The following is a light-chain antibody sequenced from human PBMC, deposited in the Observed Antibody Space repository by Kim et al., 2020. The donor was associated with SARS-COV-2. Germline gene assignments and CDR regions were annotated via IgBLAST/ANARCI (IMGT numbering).Light chain of an antibody. V-gene: IGLV3-19*01. CDR3: NSRDNSGNHLGV. J-gene: IGLJ1*01. CDR1: TLKTYY. Sequence: LRQTGTLTRQGDTLKTYYASWYQQRPGQSPILVLSGSNTRPSGIPDRFSASKSGDTASLTIAGAQAEDEADYYCNSRDNSGNHLGVFGSGTKVTVL. CDR2: GSN.